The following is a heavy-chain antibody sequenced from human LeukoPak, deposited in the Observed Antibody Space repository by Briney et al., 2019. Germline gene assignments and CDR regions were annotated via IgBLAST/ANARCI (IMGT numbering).Heavy chain of an antibody. D-gene: IGHD3-10*01. CDR3: ARVNYYGSGRAQYYFDY. V-gene: IGHV4-30-4*07. CDR2: IYYSGST. J-gene: IGHJ4*02. CDR1: GGSISSSSYS. Sequence: SETLSLTCTVSGGSISSSSYSWSWIRQPPGKGLEWIGYIYYSGSTYYNPSLKSRVTISVDTSKNQFSLKLSSVTAADTAVYYCARVNYYGSGRAQYYFDYWGQGTLVTVSS.